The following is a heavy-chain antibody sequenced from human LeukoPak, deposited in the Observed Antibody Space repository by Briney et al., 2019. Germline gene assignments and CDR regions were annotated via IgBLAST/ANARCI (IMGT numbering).Heavy chain of an antibody. J-gene: IGHJ6*03. D-gene: IGHD6-13*01. CDR1: GFTFSIYW. V-gene: IGHV3-74*01. Sequence: GGSLRLSCAASGFTFSIYWMHWVRQAPGKGLVWVSRISSEGSSTTYADSVKGRFTISRDNAKDTLYLQMNSLRAEDTAVHYCHSSSPKNYYYYYMDVWGKGTTVTVSS. CDR2: ISSEGSST. CDR3: HSSSPKNYYYYYMDV.